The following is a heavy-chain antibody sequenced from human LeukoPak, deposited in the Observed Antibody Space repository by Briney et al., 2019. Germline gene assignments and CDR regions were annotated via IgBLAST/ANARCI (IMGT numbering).Heavy chain of an antibody. J-gene: IGHJ4*02. D-gene: IGHD6-19*01. Sequence: GGSLRLSCSASGFSFRYYDLHWVRQAPGKGREYVSAIWSNGGSTFYADSVKGRFTITRDNSKNTLYLQMNSLRAEDTAVYHCAAENPYSSGWYPGYWGQGTLVTVSS. CDR3: AAENPYSSGWYPGY. V-gene: IGHV3-64*04. CDR1: GFSFRYYD. CDR2: IWSNGGST.